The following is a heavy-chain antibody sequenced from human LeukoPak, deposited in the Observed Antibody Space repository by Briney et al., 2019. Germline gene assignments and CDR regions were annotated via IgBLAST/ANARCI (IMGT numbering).Heavy chain of an antibody. D-gene: IGHD2-2*02. CDR3: ASYCSSTSCYRYYYYGMDV. V-gene: IGHV1-69*04. Sequence: GASVKVSCKASGGTFSSYAISWVRQAPGQGLEWMGRIIPIFGIANYAQKFQGRVTITADKSTSTAYMELSSLRSEDTAVYYCASYCSSTSCYRYYYYGMDVWGQGTTVTVSS. CDR1: GGTFSSYA. CDR2: IIPIFGIA. J-gene: IGHJ6*02.